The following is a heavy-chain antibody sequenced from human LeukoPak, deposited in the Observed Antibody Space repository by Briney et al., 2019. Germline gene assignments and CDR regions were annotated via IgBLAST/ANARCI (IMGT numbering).Heavy chain of an antibody. D-gene: IGHD3-22*01. CDR2: ISGSGGST. CDR3: AKASDYYDSSGYYYGGGDY. J-gene: IGHJ4*02. CDR1: GFTFSSYA. V-gene: IGHV3-23*01. Sequence: GGSPRLSCAASGFTFSSYAMSWVRQAPGKGLEWVSAISGSGGSTYYADSVKGRFTISRDNSKNTLYLQMNSLRAEDTAVYYCAKASDYYDSSGYYYGGGDYWGQGTLVTVSS.